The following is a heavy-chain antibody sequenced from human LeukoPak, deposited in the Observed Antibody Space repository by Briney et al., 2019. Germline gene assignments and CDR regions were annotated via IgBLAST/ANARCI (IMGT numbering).Heavy chain of an antibody. Sequence: PGRSLRLSCAASGFTFSSYGMHWVRQAPGKGLEWVSAISGSGGSTYYADSVKGRFTISRDNSKNTLYLQMNSLRAEDTAVYYCAIQGDSIAGSVDYWGQGTLVTVSS. CDR1: GFTFSSYG. CDR2: ISGSGGST. CDR3: AIQGDSIAGSVDY. J-gene: IGHJ4*02. V-gene: IGHV3-23*01. D-gene: IGHD6-6*01.